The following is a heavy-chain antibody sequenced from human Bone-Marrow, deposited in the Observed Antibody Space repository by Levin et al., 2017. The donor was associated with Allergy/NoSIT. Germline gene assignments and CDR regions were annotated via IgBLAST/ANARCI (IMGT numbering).Heavy chain of an antibody. CDR2: IFTTGST. J-gene: IGHJ5*02. D-gene: IGHD3-10*01. CDR1: GGSNSNYY. V-gene: IGHV4-4*07. Sequence: SETLSLTCLVSGGSNSNYYWSWIRQPAGKGLEWIGNIFTTGSTNYNPSLKNRVTMSMGPSKNQFSLNLTSVTAADTAMYYCARGGDWFDPWGEGAPVTVSS. CDR3: ARGGDWFDP.